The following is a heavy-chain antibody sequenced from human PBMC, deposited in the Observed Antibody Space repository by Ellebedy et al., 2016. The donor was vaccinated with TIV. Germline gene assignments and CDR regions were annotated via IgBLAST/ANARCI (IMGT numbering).Heavy chain of an antibody. CDR1: GLTFSGDW. Sequence: GESLKISCAASGLTFSGDWMTWMRQAPGKGLEWVANINGDGRAIQYADSVEGRFTISRDNAKKSLFLQMNSLRVKDTAMYYCSRNLGHYMLSDWGQGSLVTVSS. J-gene: IGHJ4*02. V-gene: IGHV3-7*01. CDR3: SRNLGHYMLSD. D-gene: IGHD2-8*01. CDR2: INGDGRAI.